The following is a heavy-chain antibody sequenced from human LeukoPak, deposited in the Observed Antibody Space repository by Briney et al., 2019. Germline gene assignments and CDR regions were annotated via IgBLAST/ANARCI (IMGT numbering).Heavy chain of an antibody. V-gene: IGHV1-8*01. CDR2: MNPNSGNT. CDR3: ATPDYGDNDAFDI. CDR1: GYTFTSYD. J-gene: IGHJ3*02. D-gene: IGHD4-17*01. Sequence: ASVKVSCKASGYTFTSYDINWVRQATGQGLEWMGWMNPNSGNTGYAQKFQGRVTMTEDTSTDTAYMELSSLRSEDTAVYYCATPDYGDNDAFDIWGQGTMVTVSS.